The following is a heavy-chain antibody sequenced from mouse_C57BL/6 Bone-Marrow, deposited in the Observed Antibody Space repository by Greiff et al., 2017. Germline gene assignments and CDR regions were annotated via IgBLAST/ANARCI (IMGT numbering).Heavy chain of an antibody. D-gene: IGHD2-4*01. J-gene: IGHJ4*01. CDR2: IYPRSGNT. CDR1: GYTFTSYG. V-gene: IGHV1-81*01. Sequence: VQLQQPGAELVRPGSSVKLSCKASGYTFTSYGISWVKQRTGQGLEWIGEIYPRSGNTYYNEKFKGKATLTADKSSSTAYMELRSLTSEDSAVYFCARCYDYYYAMDYWGQGTSVTVSS. CDR3: ARCYDYYYAMDY.